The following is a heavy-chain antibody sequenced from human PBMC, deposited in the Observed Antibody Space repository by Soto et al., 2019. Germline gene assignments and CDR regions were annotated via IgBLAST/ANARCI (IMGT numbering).Heavy chain of an antibody. CDR2: IYYSGST. Sequence: QVQLQESGPGLVKPSQTLSLTCTVSGGSISSGDYYWSWIRQPPGKGLEWIGYIYYSGSTYYNPSLKSRXXIXGXXSKNQFSLKLSSVTAADTAVYYCAREFVEMAGFDYWGQGTLVTVSS. D-gene: IGHD6-19*01. V-gene: IGHV4-30-4*01. J-gene: IGHJ4*02. CDR1: GGSISSGDYY. CDR3: AREFVEMAGFDY.